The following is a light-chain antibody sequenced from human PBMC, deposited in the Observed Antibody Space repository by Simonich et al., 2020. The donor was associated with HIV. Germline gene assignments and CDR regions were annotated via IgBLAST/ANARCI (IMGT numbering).Light chain of an antibody. Sequence: QSALTQPASVSGSPGQSITISCTGTSSDVGGYNYVSWYQQHPGKAPKLMIYDVSKQPSGVSNRFSGSKYGNTASLTISGLQAEDEADYYCSSYTSSSTLVFGGGTKLTVL. CDR2: DVS. CDR3: SSYTSSSTLV. CDR1: SSDVGGYNY. V-gene: IGLV2-14*01. J-gene: IGLJ2*01.